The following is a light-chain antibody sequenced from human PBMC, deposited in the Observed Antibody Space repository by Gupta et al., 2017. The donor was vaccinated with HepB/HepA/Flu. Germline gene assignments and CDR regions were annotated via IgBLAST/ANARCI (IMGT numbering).Light chain of an antibody. CDR2: GNS. CDR1: SSNIGAGYD. J-gene: IGLJ2*01. CDR3: QSYDSSLSGYVV. Sequence: QSVLPQPPSVSGAPGPRVTISCTGSSSNIGAGYDVHWYQQLPGTAPKLLINGNSNRPSGVPDRFSGAKSGTSASLAITGLQAEDEADYYCQSYDSSLSGYVVFSGGTKLTVL. V-gene: IGLV1-40*01.